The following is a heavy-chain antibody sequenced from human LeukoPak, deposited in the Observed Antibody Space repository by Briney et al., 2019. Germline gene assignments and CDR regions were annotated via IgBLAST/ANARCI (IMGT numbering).Heavy chain of an antibody. CDR3: AREARHQLLSQAGYYYYYGMDV. J-gene: IGHJ6*02. V-gene: IGHV1-2*02. D-gene: IGHD2-2*01. CDR1: GYTFTGYY. Sequence: ASVKVSCKASGYTFTGYYMHWVRQAPGQGLEWMGWINPNSGGTNYAQKFQGRVTMTRDTSISTAYMELSRLRSDDTAVYYCAREARHQLLSQAGYYYYYGMDVWGQGTTVTVSS. CDR2: INPNSGGT.